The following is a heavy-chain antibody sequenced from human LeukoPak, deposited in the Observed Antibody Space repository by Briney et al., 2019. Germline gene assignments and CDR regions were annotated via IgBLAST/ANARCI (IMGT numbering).Heavy chain of an antibody. CDR2: IYSGGST. V-gene: IGHV3-53*01. J-gene: IGHJ4*02. D-gene: IGHD6-19*01. CDR1: GLTVSNNY. Sequence: GGSLRLSCAASGLTVSNNYMSWVRQAPGKGLEWVSVIYSGGSTYYADSVRGRFTISRDNSKNTLYLQMNNLRAEDTAVYYCARSPIPVAGHGDYWGQGTLVTVSS. CDR3: ARSPIPVAGHGDY.